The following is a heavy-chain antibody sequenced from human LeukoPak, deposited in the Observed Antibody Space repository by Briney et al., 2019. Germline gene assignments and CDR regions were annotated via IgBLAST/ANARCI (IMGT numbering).Heavy chain of an antibody. CDR1: GGSISSSNW. CDR3: ARYGGYPRVAFDI. D-gene: IGHD5-12*01. J-gene: IGHJ3*02. CDR2: IYHSRST. V-gene: IGHV4-4*02. Sequence: SETLSLTCAVSGGSISSSNWWSWVRQPPGKGLEWIGEIYHSRSTNYNPSLKSRVTISVDKSKNQFSLKLSSVTAADTAVYYCARYGGYPRVAFDIWGQGTMVTVSS.